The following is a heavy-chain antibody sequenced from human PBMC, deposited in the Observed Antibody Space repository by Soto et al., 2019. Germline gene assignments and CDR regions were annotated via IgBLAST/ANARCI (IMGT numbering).Heavy chain of an antibody. CDR2: LWLDRSSI. Sequence: PGGSLRLSCAASGFTFSSYGMHWVRQAPGKGLEWVAVLWLDRSSICYADSVKGRFTISRDNAKNSLYLQMNSLRAEDTALYYCAKDSGGIRFLEWPSYAFDIWGQGTMVTVSS. CDR1: GFTFSSYG. CDR3: AKDSGGIRFLEWPSYAFDI. V-gene: IGHV3-33*03. D-gene: IGHD3-3*01. J-gene: IGHJ3*02.